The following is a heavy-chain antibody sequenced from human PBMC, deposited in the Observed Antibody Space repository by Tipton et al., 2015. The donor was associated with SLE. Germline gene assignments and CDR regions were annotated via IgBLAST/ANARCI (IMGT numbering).Heavy chain of an antibody. V-gene: IGHV1-18*01. CDR2: ISGYNDNT. CDR1: GFTLTGYD. J-gene: IGHJ6*02. CDR3: SRQHPKIWYYDMDV. Sequence: QSGAEVKKPGASVKVSCKASGFTLTGYDISWVRQAPGQGLEWMGWISGYNDNTNYTEKFQGRVNMTTDRSTSTAYLELRSLRSDDTAVYYWSRQHPKIWYYDMDVGGQGTTVTVSS. D-gene: IGHD2-15*01.